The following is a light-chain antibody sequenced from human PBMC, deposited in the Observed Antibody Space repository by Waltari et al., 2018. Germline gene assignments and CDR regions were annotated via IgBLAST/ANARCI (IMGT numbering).Light chain of an antibody. CDR3: CSYAVDVV. V-gene: IGLV2-23*01. CDR1: SRDVGSYNL. CDR2: EGS. Sequence: QSALTPPASVSGSPGQSITISCTGTSRDVGSYNLVSWYQQHPGKAPKLMIYEGSKRPSGVSNRFSGSKSGNTASLTISGLQAEDEADYYCCSYAVDVVFGGGTKLTVL. J-gene: IGLJ2*01.